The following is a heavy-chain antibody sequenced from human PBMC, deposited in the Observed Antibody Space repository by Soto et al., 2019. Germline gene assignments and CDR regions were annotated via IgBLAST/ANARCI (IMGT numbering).Heavy chain of an antibody. CDR1: GGSFSGYY. CDR3: ARDIYRITVLGVINHSGYMDV. V-gene: IGHV4-34*01. D-gene: IGHD3-3*01. CDR2: INDSGST. J-gene: IGHJ6*03. Sequence: PSETLSLTCAVYGGSFSGYYWSWIRQPPGKGLEWIGEINDSGSTNYNPSLKSRVTISEDMSKNQFSLKLSAVTAADTAVYYCARDIYRITVLGVINHSGYMDVWGKGTTVTVSS.